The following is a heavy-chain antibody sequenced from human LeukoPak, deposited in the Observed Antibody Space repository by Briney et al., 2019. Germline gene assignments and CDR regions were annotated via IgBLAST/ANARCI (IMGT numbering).Heavy chain of an antibody. D-gene: IGHD2-8*02. V-gene: IGHV3-21*04. CDR1: EFIFSDFG. Sequence: GGSLRLSCVASEFIFSDFGMNWVRQVPGKGLEWVAFISSRGTSTFYADSVKGRFTISRDTAKKSLDLQMTSLRADDTAAYYCVRGTDCSATTCYPLSAFDYWGQGTLVTVSS. CDR3: VRGTDCSATTCYPLSAFDY. CDR2: ISSRGTST. J-gene: IGHJ4*02.